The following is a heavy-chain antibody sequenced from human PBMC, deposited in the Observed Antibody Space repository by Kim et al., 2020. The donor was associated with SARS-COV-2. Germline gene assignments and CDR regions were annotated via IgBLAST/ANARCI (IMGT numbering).Heavy chain of an antibody. J-gene: IGHJ4*02. CDR1: GFTFSNAW. D-gene: IGHD3-3*01. Sequence: GGSLRLSCAASGFTFSNAWMSWVRQAPGKGLEWVGRIKSKTDGGTTDYAAPVKGRFTISRDDSKNTLYLQMNSLKTEDTAVYYCTTIGTLRFLDRVENPFDYWGQGTLVTVSS. CDR3: TTIGTLRFLDRVENPFDY. V-gene: IGHV3-15*01. CDR2: IKSKTDGGTT.